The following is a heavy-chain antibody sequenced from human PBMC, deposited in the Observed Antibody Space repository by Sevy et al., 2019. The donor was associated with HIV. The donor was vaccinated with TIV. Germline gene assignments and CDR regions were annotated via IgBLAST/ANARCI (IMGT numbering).Heavy chain of an antibody. Sequence: GGSLSLSCAASGFTFSDYAIHWVRQAPGKGLEWLVVISYHGRNQFYADSVKGRFTISRDNAKNSLYLQMNSLRAEDTAVYYCARVPDYGDYRHYYYYGMDVWGQGTTVTVSS. D-gene: IGHD4-17*01. V-gene: IGHV3-30*04. CDR3: ARVPDYGDYRHYYYYGMDV. J-gene: IGHJ6*02. CDR2: ISYHGRNQ. CDR1: GFTFSDYA.